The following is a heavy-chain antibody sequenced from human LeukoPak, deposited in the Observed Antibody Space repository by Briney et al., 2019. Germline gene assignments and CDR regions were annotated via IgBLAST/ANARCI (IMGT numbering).Heavy chain of an antibody. CDR3: ANAGYSYGYAIDY. D-gene: IGHD5-18*01. V-gene: IGHV3-23*01. Sequence: PGGSLRLSCAASGFTFSSYAMSWVRQAPGKGLEWVSAISGSGGSTYYADSVKGRFTISRDNSKNTLYLQMNSLRAEDTAVYYCANAGYSYGYAIDYWGQGTLVTVPS. CDR2: ISGSGGST. J-gene: IGHJ4*02. CDR1: GFTFSSYA.